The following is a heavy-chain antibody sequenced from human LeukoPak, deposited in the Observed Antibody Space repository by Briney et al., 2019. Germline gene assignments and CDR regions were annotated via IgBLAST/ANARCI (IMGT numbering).Heavy chain of an antibody. V-gene: IGHV3-48*02. CDR1: GFTFSNYS. CDR2: ISRSSSTI. CDR3: VRIRDSGSYYFYYGMDV. Sequence: GGSLRLSCAVSGFTFSNYSMNWVRQAPGKGLEWVSYISRSSSTILYADSVKGRFTISRDKTKNSVYLQMNSLRDEDTAVYYCVRIRDSGSYYFYYGMDVWGQGTTVTVSS. J-gene: IGHJ6*02. D-gene: IGHD1-26*01.